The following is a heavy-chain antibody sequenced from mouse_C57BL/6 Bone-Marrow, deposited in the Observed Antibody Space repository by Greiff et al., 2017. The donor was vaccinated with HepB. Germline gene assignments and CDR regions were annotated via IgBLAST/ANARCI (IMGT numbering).Heavy chain of an antibody. Sequence: EVKLMESGPGLVKPSQSLSLTCSVTGYSITSGYYWNWIRQFPGNKLEWMGYISYDGSNNYNPSLKNRISITRDTSKNQFFLKLNSVTTEDTATYYWAYYNAKRGAMDYWGQGTSVTVSS. CDR3: AYYNAKRGAMDY. CDR2: ISYDGSN. D-gene: IGHD1-1*01. J-gene: IGHJ4*01. CDR1: GYSITSGYY. V-gene: IGHV3-6*01.